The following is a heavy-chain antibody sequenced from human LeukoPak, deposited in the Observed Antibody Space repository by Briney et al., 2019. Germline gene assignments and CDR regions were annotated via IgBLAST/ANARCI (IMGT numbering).Heavy chain of an antibody. D-gene: IGHD2-2*01. J-gene: IGHJ6*02. CDR1: GFIFSSYD. CDR3: VREGCIVTSCDLRGSDGMDV. CDR2: ITYSSVYI. Sequence: PAGSLRLSCAASGFIFSSYDMNWVRQAPGKGLEWVASITYSSVYIYSADSLRGRFTISRDNTKDSLFLQMNSLRAEDTGVYYCVREGCIVTSCDLRGSDGMDVWGQGTTVTGSS. V-gene: IGHV3-21*06.